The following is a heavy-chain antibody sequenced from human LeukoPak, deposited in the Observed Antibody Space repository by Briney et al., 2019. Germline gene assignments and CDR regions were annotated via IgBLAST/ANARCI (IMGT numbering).Heavy chain of an antibody. CDR1: GFTFSSYA. J-gene: IGHJ4*02. D-gene: IGHD5-18*01. CDR3: ARSTAMVTGYFDY. CDR2: LSDSGGNT. Sequence: GGSLRLSCAASGFTFSSYAMSWVRQAPGEGLEWVSGLSDSGGNTIYADSVKGRFTISRDNSKNTLFLQMNSLRAEDTAVYYCARSTAMVTGYFDYWGQGTLVTVSS. V-gene: IGHV3-23*01.